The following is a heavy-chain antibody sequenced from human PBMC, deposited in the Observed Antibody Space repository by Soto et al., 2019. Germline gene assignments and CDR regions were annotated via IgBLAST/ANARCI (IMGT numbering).Heavy chain of an antibody. Sequence: ASVKVSCKASGYTFTSYAMHWVRQAPGQRLEWMGWINAGNGNTRYSQKFQGRLTLTRDTPGNTAYLELNSLISEDTAVYYCATPQDYDDLLAFCGQGSLVPVSS. D-gene: IGHD4-17*01. V-gene: IGHV1-3*01. J-gene: IGHJ1*01. CDR2: INAGNGNT. CDR1: GYTFTSYA. CDR3: ATPQDYDDLLAF.